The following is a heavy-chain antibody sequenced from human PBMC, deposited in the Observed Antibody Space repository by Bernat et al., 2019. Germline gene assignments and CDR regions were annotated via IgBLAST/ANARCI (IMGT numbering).Heavy chain of an antibody. V-gene: IGHV3-23*04. Sequence: EVQLVESGGGLVQPGGSLRLSCAASGFTFSSYAMSWVRQAPGTGLEWVSAISGSGGSTYKADSVRGRFTISRDNSKNTLYLKMNRLRAEDTAVYYCAKAGNYDFWSGSPVYYYYMDVWGKGTTVTVSS. CDR1: GFTFSSYA. J-gene: IGHJ6*03. CDR2: ISGSGGST. CDR3: AKAGNYDFWSGSPVYYYYMDV. D-gene: IGHD3-3*01.